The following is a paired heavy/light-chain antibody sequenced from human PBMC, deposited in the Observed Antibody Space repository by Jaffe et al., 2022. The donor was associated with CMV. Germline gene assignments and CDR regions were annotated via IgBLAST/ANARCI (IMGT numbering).Light chain of an antibody. Sequence: DVVMTQSPLSLPVTLGQPASISCRSSQSLVHSDGNTYLNWFQQRPGQSPRRLIYKVSNRDSGVPDRFSGSGSGTDFTLKISRVEAEDVGVYYCMQGTHWPRSTFGQGTKLEIK. J-gene: IGKJ2*01. CDR1: QSLVHSDGNTY. V-gene: IGKV2-30*02. CDR3: MQGTHWPRST. CDR2: KVS.
Heavy chain of an antibody. CDR2: ISYDGSNK. D-gene: IGHD2-15*01. CDR3: ANEDCSGGSCYGPYYYYYGMDV. Sequence: QVQLVESGGGVVQPGRSLRLSCAASGFTFSSYGMHWVRQAPGKGLEWVAVISYDGSNKYYADSVKGRFTISRDNSKNTLYLQMNSLRAEDTAVYYCANEDCSGGSCYGPYYYYYGMDVWGQGTTVTVSS. J-gene: IGHJ6*02. V-gene: IGHV3-30*18. CDR1: GFTFSSYG.